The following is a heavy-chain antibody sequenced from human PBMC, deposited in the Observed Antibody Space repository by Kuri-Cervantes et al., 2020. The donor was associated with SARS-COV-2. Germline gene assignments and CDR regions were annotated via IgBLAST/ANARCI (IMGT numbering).Heavy chain of an antibody. CDR3: ARQMMSSITIFGVVITRNWFDP. D-gene: IGHD3-3*01. CDR2: ISSSSSYI. V-gene: IGHV3-21*01. Sequence: GESLKISCAASGFTFSSYSMNWVRQAPGKGLEWVSSISSSSSYIYYADSVKGRFTISRDNAKNSLYLQMNSLRAEDTAVYYCARQMMSSITIFGVVITRNWFDPWGQGTLVTVSS. J-gene: IGHJ5*02. CDR1: GFTFSSYS.